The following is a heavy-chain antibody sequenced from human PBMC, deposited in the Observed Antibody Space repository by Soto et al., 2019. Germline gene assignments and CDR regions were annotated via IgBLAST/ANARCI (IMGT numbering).Heavy chain of an antibody. V-gene: IGHV3-48*03. CDR2: ISSSGSTI. J-gene: IGHJ4*02. Sequence: EVQLVESRGGLVQPGGSLRLSCAASGFTFSSYEMNWVRQAPGKGLEWVSYISSSGSTIYYADSVKGRFTISRDNAKNSLYLQMNSLRAEDTAVYYCARDIGYGDYSFDYWGQGTLVTVSS. D-gene: IGHD4-17*01. CDR1: GFTFSSYE. CDR3: ARDIGYGDYSFDY.